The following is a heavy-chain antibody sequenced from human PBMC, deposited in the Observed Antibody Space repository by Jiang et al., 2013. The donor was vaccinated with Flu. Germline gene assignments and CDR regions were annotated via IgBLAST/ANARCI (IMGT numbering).Heavy chain of an antibody. D-gene: IGHD3-3*01. CDR1: GFTFTSHP. Sequence: VQLLESGGGLVQPGGSLRLSCAASGFTFTSHPMSWVRQAPGKGLEWVATISSSGHSRYHAQSVMGRFTISRDVSKNILLLQMNSLRAEDTAFYYCARPHQGPLEFWSGYYFDLWGRGTLVTVSS. CDR3: ARPHQGPLEFWSGYYFDL. V-gene: IGHV3-23*01. J-gene: IGHJ4*01. CDR2: ISSSGHSR.